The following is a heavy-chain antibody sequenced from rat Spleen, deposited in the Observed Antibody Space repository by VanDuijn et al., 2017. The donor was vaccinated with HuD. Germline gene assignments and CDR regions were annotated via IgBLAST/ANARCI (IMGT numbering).Heavy chain of an antibody. V-gene: IGHV2-47*01. Sequence: QVQLTESGPGLVQPSQTLSLTCTVSGLSLTSNSVSWIRQSPGKGLEWMGVMWSGGSTDYNSALKSRLSISRDTSKNQVFLKMNSLQSEDTTTYYCARDPKGLRSGVMDAWGQGASVTVSS. D-gene: IGHD1-6*01. CDR2: MWSGGST. J-gene: IGHJ4*01. CDR1: GLSLTSNS. CDR3: ARDPKGLRSGVMDA.